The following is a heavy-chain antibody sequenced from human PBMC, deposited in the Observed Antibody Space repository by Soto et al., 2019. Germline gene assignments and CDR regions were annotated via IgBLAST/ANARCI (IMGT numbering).Heavy chain of an antibody. Sequence: QMQLQESGPGLVKPSGTLSLTCGVSGGSISSSKWWPWVRQPPGKGPEWIGEIYHSGSTNYNPSLTSPVTISVDKPNNEFSLTLTAVTAAYTAVYYCASQDYSSSTDASFLVNGYVDLWCRGILVTVSS. V-gene: IGHV4-4*02. CDR2: IYHSGST. CDR3: ASQDYSSSTDASFLVNGYVDL. J-gene: IGHJ2*01. CDR1: GGSISSSKW. D-gene: IGHD6-6*01.